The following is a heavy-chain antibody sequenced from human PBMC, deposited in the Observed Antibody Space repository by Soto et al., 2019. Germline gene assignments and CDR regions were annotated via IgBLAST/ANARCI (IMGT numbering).Heavy chain of an antibody. CDR1: GGSISSSSYY. D-gene: IGHD5-18*01. J-gene: IGHJ4*02. Sequence: PSETLSLTCTVSGGSISSSSYYWGWIRQPPGKGLEWIGSISSSGSTYYKPSLKSRVAMSVDTSKNQFSLKLTSVTAADTAVYYCARSGYSYGPNPLLYWGQGTLVTVSS. CDR2: ISSSGST. V-gene: IGHV4-39*07. CDR3: ARSGYSYGPNPLLY.